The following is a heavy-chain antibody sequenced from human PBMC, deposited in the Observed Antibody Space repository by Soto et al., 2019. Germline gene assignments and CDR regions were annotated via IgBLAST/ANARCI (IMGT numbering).Heavy chain of an antibody. CDR2: IKEDGSEK. CDR1: GFTFSFYW. J-gene: IGHJ4*02. V-gene: IGHV3-7*04. D-gene: IGHD2-15*01. CDR3: ARERGAAYFFDY. Sequence: PGGSLRLSCAASGFTFSFYWMSWVRQAPGKGLEWVANIKEDGSEKYYVDSVEGRFTISRDNAKNPLYLQINSLRAEDTAVYYCARERGAAYFFDYWGQGTLVTVSS.